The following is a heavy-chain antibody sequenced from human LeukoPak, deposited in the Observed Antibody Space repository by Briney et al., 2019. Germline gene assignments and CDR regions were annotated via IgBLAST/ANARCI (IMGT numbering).Heavy chain of an antibody. D-gene: IGHD3-3*01. CDR2: IRYDGSNK. J-gene: IGHJ4*02. Sequence: PGGSLRLSCAASGFTFSSYGMHWVRQAPGKGLEWVAFIRYDGSNKYYADSVKGRFTISRDNSKSTLYLQMNSLRAEDTAVYYCTIIMDFWSGSHFDYWGQGTLVTVSS. V-gene: IGHV3-30*02. CDR3: TIIMDFWSGSHFDY. CDR1: GFTFSSYG.